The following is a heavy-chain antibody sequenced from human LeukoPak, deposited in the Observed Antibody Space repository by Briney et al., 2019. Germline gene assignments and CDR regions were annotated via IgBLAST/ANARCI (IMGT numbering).Heavy chain of an antibody. J-gene: IGHJ4*02. V-gene: IGHV4-38-2*01. D-gene: IGHD3-22*01. CDR1: DYYINNGYY. CDR2: IYHSGST. CDR3: ARLIYYYDSSGYYYFDY. Sequence: SETLSLTCRVSDYYINNGYYWGWIRQPPGKGLEWIGSIYHSGSTYYNPSLKSRVTISVDTSKNQFSLKLSSVTAADTAVYYYARLIYYYDSSGYYYFDYWGQGTLVTVSS.